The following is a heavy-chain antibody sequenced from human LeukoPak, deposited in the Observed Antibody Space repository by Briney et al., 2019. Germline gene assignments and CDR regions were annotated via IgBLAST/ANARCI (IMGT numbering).Heavy chain of an antibody. V-gene: IGHV1-18*01. CDR1: GYTFTSNG. CDR3: ARGGIVVPAAIQTLYYFDY. Sequence: ASVKVSCKASGYTFTSNGISWVRQAPGQGLEWMGWISAYNGNTNYAQKLQGRVTMTTDTSTSTAYMELRSLRSDDTAVYYCARGGIVVPAAIQTLYYFDYWGQGTLVTVSS. D-gene: IGHD2-2*02. CDR2: ISAYNGNT. J-gene: IGHJ4*02.